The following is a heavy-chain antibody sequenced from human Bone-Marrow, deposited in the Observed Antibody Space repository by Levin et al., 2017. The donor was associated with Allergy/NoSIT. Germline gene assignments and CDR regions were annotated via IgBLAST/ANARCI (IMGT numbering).Heavy chain of an antibody. CDR1: GFTFSTYW. CDR3: ARERGYGMDV. J-gene: IGHJ6*02. Sequence: GGSLRLSCAASGFTFSTYWMTWVRQAPGKGLEWVANMKQDGSEQNYVDSVKGRFTISRDNAKNSLYLQMNSLRAEDTAVYYCARERGYGMDVWGQGTTVTVSS. D-gene: IGHD6-13*01. CDR2: MKQDGSEQ. V-gene: IGHV3-7*01.